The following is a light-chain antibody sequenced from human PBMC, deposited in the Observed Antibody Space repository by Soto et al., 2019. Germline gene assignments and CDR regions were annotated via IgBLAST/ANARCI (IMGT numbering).Light chain of an antibody. V-gene: IGLV1-44*01. CDR1: NANIGSNA. Sequence: TLPPSPSATPRQRGTISSSAINANIGSNAVNWYQQLTGTAPRLLIATNNQRPSGVSQRFSGSKTGTSASLAIGGLQSEDGADYYCAPWDDSLGAYVFGTGTRVTAL. CDR2: TNN. CDR3: APWDDSLGAYV. J-gene: IGLJ1*01.